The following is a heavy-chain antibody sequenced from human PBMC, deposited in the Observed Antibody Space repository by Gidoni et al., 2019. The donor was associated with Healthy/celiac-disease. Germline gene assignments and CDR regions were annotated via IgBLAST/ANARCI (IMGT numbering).Heavy chain of an antibody. CDR3: ARGLPGPFDY. Sequence: QVQLQQWGAGLLKPSETLSLTCAVYGGSFSGYYWSWIRQPPGKGLEWIGEINHNGSTNYNPSLKSRVTISVDTSKNQFSLKLSSVTAADTAVYYCARGLPGPFDYWGQGPLVTVSS. J-gene: IGHJ4*02. V-gene: IGHV4-34*01. CDR1: GGSFSGYY. CDR2: INHNGST.